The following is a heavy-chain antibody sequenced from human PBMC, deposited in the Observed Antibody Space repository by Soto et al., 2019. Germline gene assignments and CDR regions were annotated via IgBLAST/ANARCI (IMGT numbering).Heavy chain of an antibody. Sequence: ASVKVSCKASGYTFTGCYLHWVRQAPGQGLEWMGWINPNRGDTSYAQKFQGRVAMTRNMSTSTVYLELSSLKSDDTAVFYCAGDAHFWGQGSLVTVSS. D-gene: IGHD3-3*02. CDR1: GYTFTGCY. V-gene: IGHV1-2*02. CDR2: INPNRGDT. J-gene: IGHJ4*02. CDR3: AGDAHF.